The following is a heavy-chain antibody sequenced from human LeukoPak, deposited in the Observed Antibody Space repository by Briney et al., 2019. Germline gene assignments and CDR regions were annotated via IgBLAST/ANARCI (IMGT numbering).Heavy chain of an antibody. CDR3: ARGAQGY. V-gene: IGHV4-34*01. CDR2: INHSGST. J-gene: IGHJ4*02. CDR1: GVSFSGFF. Sequence: PSEPLSLTYAVYGVSFSGFFWICLRQPPGKGLEWIGEINHSGSTNYNPSLKSRLTISVDTSKNQFSLKLSSVTAADTAVYYCARGAQGYWGQGTLVTVSS.